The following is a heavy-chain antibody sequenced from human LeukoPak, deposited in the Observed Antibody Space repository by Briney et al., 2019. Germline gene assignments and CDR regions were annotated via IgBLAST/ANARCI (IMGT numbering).Heavy chain of an antibody. CDR3: ARLRGALDY. J-gene: IGHJ4*02. V-gene: IGHV4-39*01. Sequence: SETLSLTCTVSGGSISSSSFYWGWIRQPPGKGLEWIGTIYYSGSTYYNPSLKSRVTISVDTSKNQFSLKVSSVTAADTAVYYCARLRGALDYWGQGTLVTVSS. D-gene: IGHD1-26*01. CDR1: GGSISSSSFY. CDR2: IYYSGST.